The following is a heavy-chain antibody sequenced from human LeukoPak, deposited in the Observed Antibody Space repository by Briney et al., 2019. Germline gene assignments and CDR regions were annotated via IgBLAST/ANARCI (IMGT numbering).Heavy chain of an antibody. V-gene: IGHV4-39*07. D-gene: IGHD1-26*01. CDR1: GGSISSSSYY. Sequence: SETLFLTCTVSGGSISSSSYYWGWIRQPPGKGLEWIGSIYYSGSTYYNPSLKSRVTISVDTSKNQFSLNLSSVTAADTAVYYCARVFTSDDRVGGFDPWGQGTLVTVSS. CDR2: IYYSGST. J-gene: IGHJ5*02. CDR3: ARVFTSDDRVGGFDP.